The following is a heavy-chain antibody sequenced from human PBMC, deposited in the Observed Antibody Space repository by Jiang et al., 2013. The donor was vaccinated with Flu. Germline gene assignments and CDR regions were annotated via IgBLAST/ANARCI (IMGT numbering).Heavy chain of an antibody. CDR1: GYTFTSYA. CDR3: ARRASHSQQLVHWDWFDP. J-gene: IGHJ5*02. Sequence: QSGSELKKPGASVKVSCKASGYTFTSYAMNWVRQAPGQGLEWMGWINTNTGNPTYAQGFTGRFVFSLDTSVSTAYLQISSLKAEDTAVYYCARRASHSQQLVHWDWFDPWGQGTLVTVSP. CDR2: INTNTGNP. V-gene: IGHV7-4-1*02. D-gene: IGHD6-13*01.